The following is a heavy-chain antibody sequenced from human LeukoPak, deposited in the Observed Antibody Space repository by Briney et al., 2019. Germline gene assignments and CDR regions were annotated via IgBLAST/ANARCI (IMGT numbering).Heavy chain of an antibody. Sequence: GGSLRLSCAASGFTVSSNYMSWVRQAPGKGLEWVSVIHSGGSTYYADSVKGRFTISRDNSKNTLYLQMNSLRAEDTAVYYCASDYGSGSFPYWGQGTLVTVSS. D-gene: IGHD3-10*01. CDR2: IHSGGST. J-gene: IGHJ4*02. V-gene: IGHV3-53*01. CDR1: GFTVSSNY. CDR3: ASDYGSGSFPY.